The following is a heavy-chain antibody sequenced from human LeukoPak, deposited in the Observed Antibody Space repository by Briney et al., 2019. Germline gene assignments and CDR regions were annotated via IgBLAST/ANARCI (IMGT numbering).Heavy chain of an antibody. CDR1: GDSVSSNSAA. Sequence: SQTLSLTCAISGDSVSSNSAAWNWIRQSPSIGLEWLVRTYYRSKWYNDYAVSVKSRITINPDTSKNQFSLQLNSVTPEDTAVYYCARGGYCSGGSCYGGHFDYWGQGTLVTVSS. J-gene: IGHJ4*02. D-gene: IGHD2-15*01. V-gene: IGHV6-1*01. CDR2: TYYRSKWYN. CDR3: ARGGYCSGGSCYGGHFDY.